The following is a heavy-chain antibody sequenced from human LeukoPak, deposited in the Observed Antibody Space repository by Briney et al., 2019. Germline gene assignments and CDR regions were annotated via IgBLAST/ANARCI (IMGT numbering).Heavy chain of an antibody. CDR1: GYSFTSYW. CDR3: ARLAVDSSSGEKFDY. V-gene: IGHV5-51*01. Sequence: GEALKTPCSGSGYSFTSYWFCWVRQMPGKGLEWLVIYYPGDSNTLYSPSFQGQVTISADKSISTSYLPLTTLTASDTAMYYCARLAVDSSSGEKFDYWGQGPLVTVSS. D-gene: IGHD6-13*01. CDR2: YYPGDSNT. J-gene: IGHJ4*02.